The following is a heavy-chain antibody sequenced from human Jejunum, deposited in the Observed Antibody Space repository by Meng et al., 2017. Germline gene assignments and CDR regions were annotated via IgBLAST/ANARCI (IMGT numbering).Heavy chain of an antibody. CDR3: AREKLNSLNYYDNSGYFDY. Sequence: GGSLRLSCVVSGFTFSSYEMNWVRQAPGKGLEWVSYISTSGDTIYYTDSVKGRFTISRDNAKNSLYLQMDTLRAEDTAVYYCAREKLNSLNYYDNSGYFDYWGQGALVTVSS. CDR1: GFTFSSYE. D-gene: IGHD3-22*01. V-gene: IGHV3-48*03. J-gene: IGHJ4*02. CDR2: ISTSGDTI.